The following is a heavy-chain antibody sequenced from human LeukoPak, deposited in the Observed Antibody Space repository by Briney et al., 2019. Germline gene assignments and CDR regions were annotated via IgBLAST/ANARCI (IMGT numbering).Heavy chain of an antibody. CDR1: GGSISSTSYY. CDR2: IYYTGAT. V-gene: IGHV4-39*07. Sequence: PSETLSLTCSVSGGSISSTSYYWAWIRQPPGKGLEWIATIYYTGATQYNPSLKSRVTISVDTSKNQFSLKLSSVTAADTAVYYCARVSYYYDSSGYPLDYWGQGTLVTVSS. CDR3: ARVSYYYDSSGYPLDY. J-gene: IGHJ4*02. D-gene: IGHD3-22*01.